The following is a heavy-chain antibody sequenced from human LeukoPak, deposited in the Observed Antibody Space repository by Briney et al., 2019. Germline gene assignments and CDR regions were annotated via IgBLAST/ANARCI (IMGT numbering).Heavy chain of an antibody. CDR2: FDPEDGET. V-gene: IGHV1-24*01. J-gene: IGHJ4*02. CDR1: GYTLTELS. CDR3: ATWAPPSDRGYSGYDFYYFDY. D-gene: IGHD5-12*01. Sequence: GASVRVSCKVSGYTLTELSMHWVRQALGKGLEWMGGFDPEDGETIYAQKFQGRVTMTEDTSTDTAYMELSSLRSEDTAVYYCATWAPPSDRGYSGYDFYYFDYWGQGTLVTVSS.